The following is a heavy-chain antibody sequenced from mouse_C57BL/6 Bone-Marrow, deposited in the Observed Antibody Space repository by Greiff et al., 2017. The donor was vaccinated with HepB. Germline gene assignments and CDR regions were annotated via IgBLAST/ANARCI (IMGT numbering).Heavy chain of an antibody. Sequence: VQLKQSGPELVKPGASVKISCKASGYSFTGYYMNWVKQSPEKSLEWIGEINPSTGGTTYNQKFKAKATLTVDKSSSTAYMQLKSLTSEDSAVYYCARVEDYGIDYWGQGTTLTVSS. D-gene: IGHD1-1*02. CDR1: GYSFTGYY. J-gene: IGHJ2*01. CDR2: INPSTGGT. V-gene: IGHV1-42*01. CDR3: ARVEDYGIDY.